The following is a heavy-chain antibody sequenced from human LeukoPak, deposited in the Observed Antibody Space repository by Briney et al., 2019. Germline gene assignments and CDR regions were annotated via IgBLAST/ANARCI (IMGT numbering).Heavy chain of an antibody. J-gene: IGHJ6*03. CDR1: GYTFTSYG. D-gene: IGHD6-19*01. Sequence: ASVKVSCKASGYTFTSYGISWVRQAPGQGLEWMGWISAYNGNTNYAQKLQGRVTMTTDTSTSTAYMELRSLRSDDTAVYYCARVRLGIAVPYYYYMDVWGKGTTVTVSS. CDR2: ISAYNGNT. V-gene: IGHV1-18*01. CDR3: ARVRLGIAVPYYYYMDV.